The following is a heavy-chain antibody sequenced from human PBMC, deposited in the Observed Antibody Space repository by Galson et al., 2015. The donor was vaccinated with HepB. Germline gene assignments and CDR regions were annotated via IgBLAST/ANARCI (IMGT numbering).Heavy chain of an antibody. Sequence: SETLSLTCTVSGGSISRYYWSWIRQSPGKGLEWIGYIYYNGGTNYNPSLKSRVTISVDMSKNQFSLKLSSVTAADTAVYYCARLDFVGGSGWSGLDIWGQGTMVTVSP. V-gene: IGHV4-59*08. J-gene: IGHJ3*02. CDR3: ARLDFVGGSGWSGLDI. CDR2: IYYNGGT. D-gene: IGHD6-19*01. CDR1: GGSISRYY.